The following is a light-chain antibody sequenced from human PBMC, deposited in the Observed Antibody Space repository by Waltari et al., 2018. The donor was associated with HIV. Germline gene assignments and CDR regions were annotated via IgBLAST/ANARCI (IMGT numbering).Light chain of an antibody. CDR1: QAIDNY. J-gene: IGKJ1*01. CDR2: GAS. CDR3: QQYYAFPRT. V-gene: IGKV1D-8*01. Sequence: VIWMTQSPALLSASTGDTVNITCRLSQAIDNYLAWYQQRPGKAPNLLIYGASTLQSGVPSRISGSGSGTDFTLTISCLQPEDFAVYYCQQYYAFPRTFGHGTKVEVK.